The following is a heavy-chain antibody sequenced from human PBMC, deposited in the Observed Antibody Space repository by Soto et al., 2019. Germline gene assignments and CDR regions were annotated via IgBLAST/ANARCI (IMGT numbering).Heavy chain of an antibody. V-gene: IGHV3-33*03. D-gene: IGHD4-17*01. J-gene: IGHJ6*02. CDR2: IWYDGSGQ. Sequence: QVQLVESGGGLVQPGRSLRLSCVVSGFTFSNYGMHWVRQAPGKGLEWVADIWYDGSGQRYAGSVQGRFTISRDNSKNTLYLQINSLRVEDTAVYYCVKDEVSRKYYGHSLDVWGQGTTVTVSS. CDR3: VKDEVSRKYYGHSLDV. CDR1: GFTFSNYG.